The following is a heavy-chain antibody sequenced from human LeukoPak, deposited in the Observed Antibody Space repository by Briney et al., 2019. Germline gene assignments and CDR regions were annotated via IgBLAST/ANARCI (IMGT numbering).Heavy chain of an antibody. CDR3: ARAYYYDSSGVGEAFDI. Sequence: SETLSLTCTVSGGSISSYYWSWIRQPPGKGLEWIGYIYYSGSTNYNPSLKSRVTISVDTSKNQFSLKLSSVTAAYTAVYYCARAYYYDSSGVGEAFDIWGQGTMVTVSS. CDR1: GGSISSYY. CDR2: IYYSGST. V-gene: IGHV4-59*01. J-gene: IGHJ3*02. D-gene: IGHD3-22*01.